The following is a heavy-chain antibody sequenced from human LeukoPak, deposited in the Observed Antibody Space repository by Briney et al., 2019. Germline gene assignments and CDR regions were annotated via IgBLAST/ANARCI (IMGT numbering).Heavy chain of an antibody. V-gene: IGHV1-69*04. D-gene: IGHD6-13*01. J-gene: IGHJ5*02. CDR1: GGTLSSYA. CDR3: ASLYSSSSLHP. CDR2: IIPILGIA. Sequence: SVKVSCKASGGTLSSYAISWVRQAPGQGLEWMGRIIPILGIANYAQKFQGRVTITADKSTSTAYMELSSLRSEDTAVYYCASLYSSSSLHPWGQGTLVTVSS.